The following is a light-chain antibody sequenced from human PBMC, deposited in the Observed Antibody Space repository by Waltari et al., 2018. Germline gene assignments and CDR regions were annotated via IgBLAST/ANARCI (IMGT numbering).Light chain of an antibody. CDR3: SSYTGRGTVI. CDR2: DVP. V-gene: IGLV2-14*01. CDR1: ISDVGYFNH. J-gene: IGLJ2*01. Sequence: QSALTQPASVSGSPGQSITISCTGTISDVGYFNHVSWFQHHPASAPKLLIYDVPDRPSGVSSRFSGSKSVNTASLTISGLQAEDEADYYCSSYTGRGTVIFGGGTKLTVL.